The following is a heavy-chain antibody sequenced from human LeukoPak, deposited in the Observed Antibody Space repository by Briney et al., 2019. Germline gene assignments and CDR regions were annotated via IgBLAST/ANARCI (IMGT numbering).Heavy chain of an antibody. Sequence: PSETLSLTCTVSGGSISSSSYYWSWIRQPPGKGLEWIGEINHSGSTNYNPSLKSRVTMSVDTSKNQFSLKLSSVTAADTAVYYCARLRRYYGSGSYQIIAYRYYYMDVWGKGTTVTISS. CDR1: GGSISSSSYY. CDR2: INHSGST. D-gene: IGHD3-10*01. CDR3: ARLRRYYGSGSYQIIAYRYYYMDV. V-gene: IGHV4-39*07. J-gene: IGHJ6*03.